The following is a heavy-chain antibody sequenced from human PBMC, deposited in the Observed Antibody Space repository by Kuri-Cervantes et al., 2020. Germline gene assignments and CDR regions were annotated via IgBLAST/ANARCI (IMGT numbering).Heavy chain of an antibody. V-gene: IGHV3-9*01. Sequence: SLKISCAASGFTFDDYAMHWVRQAPGRGLEWVSGISWNSGNIGYADSVKGRFTISRDNAKNSLYLQLNSLRAEHTAVYYCARDNIIAAANAFDIWGQGTMVTVSS. J-gene: IGHJ3*02. D-gene: IGHD6-13*01. CDR3: ARDNIIAAANAFDI. CDR2: ISWNSGNI. CDR1: GFTFDDYA.